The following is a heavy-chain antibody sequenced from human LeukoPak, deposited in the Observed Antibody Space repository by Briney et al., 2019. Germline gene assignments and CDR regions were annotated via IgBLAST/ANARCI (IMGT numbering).Heavy chain of an antibody. CDR1: GFTFSSYS. Sequence: AGVSLRLSCAASGFTFSSYSMIWVRQAPGKGLEWVSYISSSSSTIYYADSVKGRFTISRGNAKNSLYLQMKSLRAEDTAVYYCARVSQPLSIWGQGTMVTVSS. D-gene: IGHD2/OR15-2a*01. CDR2: ISSSSSTI. V-gene: IGHV3-48*04. CDR3: ARVSQPLSI. J-gene: IGHJ3*02.